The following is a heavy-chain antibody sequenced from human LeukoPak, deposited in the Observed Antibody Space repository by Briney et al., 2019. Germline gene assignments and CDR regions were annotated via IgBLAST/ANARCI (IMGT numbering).Heavy chain of an antibody. CDR1: GGSFSGYY. CDR3: ARHARGYCTTTSCYEFDP. D-gene: IGHD2-2*01. J-gene: IGHJ5*02. V-gene: IGHV4-59*08. CDR2: IYYTGNT. Sequence: SETLSLTCAVYGGSFSGYYWSWIRQPPGKGLDWIGYIYYTGNTNYNPSLKSRATISLDSSKSQLSLKLSSVTAADTAVYYCARHARGYCTTTSCYEFDPWGQGILVTVSP.